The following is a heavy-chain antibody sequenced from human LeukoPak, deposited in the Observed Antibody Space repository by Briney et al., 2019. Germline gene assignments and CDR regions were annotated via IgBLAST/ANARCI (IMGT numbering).Heavy chain of an antibody. V-gene: IGHV3-7*01. CDR3: ARDDDWNYEDY. CDR1: GFTFSNYW. CDR2: IKQDGSEK. Sequence: PGGSLRLSCAASGFTFSNYWMSWVRQAPGKGLQWVANIKQDGSEKYYVDSVKGRFTNSRDNAKKSLYLQMNSLRAEDTAVYYCARDDDWNYEDYWGQGTLVTVSS. D-gene: IGHD1-7*01. J-gene: IGHJ4*02.